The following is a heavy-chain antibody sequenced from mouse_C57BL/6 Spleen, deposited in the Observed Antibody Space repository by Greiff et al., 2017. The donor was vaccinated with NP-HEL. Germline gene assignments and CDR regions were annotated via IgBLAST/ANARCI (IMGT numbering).Heavy chain of an antibody. V-gene: IGHV1-18*01. Sequence: EVQLQQSGPELVKPGASVKIPCKASGYTFTDYNMDWVKQSHGKSLEWIGDINPNNGGTIYNQKFKGKATLTVDKSSSTAYMELRSLTSEDTAVYYCARSLYYYGSSYLAYWGQGTLVTVSA. CDR3: ARSLYYYGSSYLAY. CDR2: INPNNGGT. CDR1: GYTFTDYN. J-gene: IGHJ3*01. D-gene: IGHD1-1*01.